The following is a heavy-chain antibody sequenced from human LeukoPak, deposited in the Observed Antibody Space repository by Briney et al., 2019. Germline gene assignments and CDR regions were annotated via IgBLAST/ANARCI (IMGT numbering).Heavy chain of an antibody. CDR1: GASISSSNW. CDR3: SRVVVIDAFDV. J-gene: IGHJ3*01. Sequence: SETLSLTCGVSGASISSSNWWSWVRQAPGQGLEWIGEIYYSGSTNYNPSLKSRVTISIDKSKNQFSLQLTSVTAADTAVYYCSRVVVIDAFDVWDQGTMVTVSS. V-gene: IGHV4-4*02. D-gene: IGHD3-22*01. CDR2: IYYSGST.